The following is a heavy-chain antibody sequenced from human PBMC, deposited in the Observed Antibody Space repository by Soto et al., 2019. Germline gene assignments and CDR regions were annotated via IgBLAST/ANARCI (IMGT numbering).Heavy chain of an antibody. Sequence: SGPALVNPTQTLTLTCTFSGFSLSTSGMRVSWIRQPPGKALEWLARIDWDDDKFYSTSLKTRLTISKDTSKNQVVLTMTNMDPVDTATSYCARLLGYCNNGVCYSWFDPWGQGTLVTVSS. CDR3: ARLLGYCNNGVCYSWFDP. D-gene: IGHD2-8*01. CDR1: GFSLSTSGMR. J-gene: IGHJ5*02. CDR2: IDWDDDK. V-gene: IGHV2-70*04.